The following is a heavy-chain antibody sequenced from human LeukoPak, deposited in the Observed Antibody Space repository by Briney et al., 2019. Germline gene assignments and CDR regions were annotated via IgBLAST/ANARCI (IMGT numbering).Heavy chain of an antibody. D-gene: IGHD5-24*01. V-gene: IGHV4-34*01. CDR3: ARARWLQLGYFDY. CDR1: GGSFGGYY. J-gene: IGHJ4*02. Sequence: SETLSLTCAVYGGSFGGYYWSWIRQPPGKGLEWIGEINHSGSTNYNPSLKSRVTISVDTSKNQFSLKLSSVTAADTAVYYCARARWLQLGYFDYWGQGTLVTVSS. CDR2: INHSGST.